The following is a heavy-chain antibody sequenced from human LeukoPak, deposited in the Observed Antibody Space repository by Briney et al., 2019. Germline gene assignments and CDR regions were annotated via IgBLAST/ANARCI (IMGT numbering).Heavy chain of an antibody. Sequence: GESLKISCRASGYSFATHWIAWVRQRPGKGLEWMGSVYPADSDTRYSPSFQGQVTISADKSISTAYLQWSSLKASDTAMYYCARPRGGDYSNPWCFDYWGQGTLVTVSS. CDR1: GYSFATHW. J-gene: IGHJ4*02. CDR3: ARPRGGDYSNPWCFDY. V-gene: IGHV5-51*01. CDR2: VYPADSDT. D-gene: IGHD4-11*01.